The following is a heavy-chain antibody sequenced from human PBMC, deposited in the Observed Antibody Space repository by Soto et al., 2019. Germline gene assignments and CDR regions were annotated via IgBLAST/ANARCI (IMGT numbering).Heavy chain of an antibody. J-gene: IGHJ4*02. Sequence: PSETLSLTCAVYGVSFSGYYWSWIRQPPGKGLEWIGEINHSGSTNYNPSLKSRVTISVDTSKNQFSLKLSSVTAADTAVYYCARAGYSYGYLDYWGQGTLVTVS. D-gene: IGHD5-18*01. CDR3: ARAGYSYGYLDY. V-gene: IGHV4-34*01. CDR2: INHSGST. CDR1: GVSFSGYY.